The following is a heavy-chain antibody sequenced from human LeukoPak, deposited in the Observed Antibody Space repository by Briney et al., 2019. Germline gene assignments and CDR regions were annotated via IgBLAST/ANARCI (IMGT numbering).Heavy chain of an antibody. CDR2: IYSGGST. CDR3: ARESLGGDSNWFDP. V-gene: IGHV3-66*01. J-gene: IGHJ5*02. Sequence: GGSLRLSCAASGFTVSSNYMNWVRQAPGKGLEWVSVIYSGGSTYYADSVKGRFTISRDNSKNTLYLQMNSLRAEDTAVYYCARESLGGDSNWFDPWGQGTLVTVSS. D-gene: IGHD2-21*02. CDR1: GFTVSSNY.